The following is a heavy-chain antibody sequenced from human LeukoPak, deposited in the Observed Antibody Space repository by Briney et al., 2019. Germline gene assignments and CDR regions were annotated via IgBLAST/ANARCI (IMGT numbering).Heavy chain of an antibody. Sequence: ASVKVSCKASGYTFTGYYMHWVRQAPGQGLEWMGWMNPNSANTGYAQKFQGRVTITRNTSISTAYMELSSLRSEDTAVYYCARLNWNYGGNFDYWGQGTLVTVSS. CDR2: MNPNSANT. J-gene: IGHJ4*02. D-gene: IGHD1-7*01. CDR3: ARLNWNYGGNFDY. CDR1: GYTFTGYY. V-gene: IGHV1-8*03.